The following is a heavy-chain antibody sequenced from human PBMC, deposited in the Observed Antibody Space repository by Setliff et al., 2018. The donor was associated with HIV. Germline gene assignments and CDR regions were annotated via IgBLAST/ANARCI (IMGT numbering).Heavy chain of an antibody. CDR3: TRGGYSGAFLDAFDI. D-gene: IGHD1-26*01. Sequence: ASVKVSCKASGYSFTSYGLSWVRQAPGQGLEWMGSITTYNGGTNYAQKFQGRVTMTTDTSTSTAYMELRSLRSDDTAAYCCTRGGYSGAFLDAFDIWGQGTMVTVSS. CDR1: GYSFTSYG. CDR2: ITTYNGGT. J-gene: IGHJ3*02. V-gene: IGHV1-18*01.